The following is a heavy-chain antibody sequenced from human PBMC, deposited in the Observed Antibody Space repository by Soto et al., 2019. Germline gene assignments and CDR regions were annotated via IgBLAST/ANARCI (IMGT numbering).Heavy chain of an antibody. J-gene: IGHJ6*02. CDR3: XXRAXXXXXSXXEDYFAMDV. CDR1: GFTFSSYA. Sequence: GSLRLSCAASGFTFSSYAMSWVRQAPGKGLEWVSAISGSGGSTYYADSVKGRFTISRDNSKDTLYLQVKSLRAEDTAVYYXXXRAXXXXXSXXEDYFAMDVWGQGTTVTVSS. V-gene: IGHV3-23*01. D-gene: IGHD2-2*01. CDR2: ISGSGGST.